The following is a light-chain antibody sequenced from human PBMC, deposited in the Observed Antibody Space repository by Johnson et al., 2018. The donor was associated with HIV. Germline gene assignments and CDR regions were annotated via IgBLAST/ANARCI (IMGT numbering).Light chain of an antibody. J-gene: IGLJ1*01. Sequence: QSVLTQPPSVSAAPGQKVTISCSGASSNIDNDYVSWYQQIPGTAPKLLIYDNNKRPSWIPDRFSGSKSGSSATLAITGLQTGDEGDYYCGSWDPSLGASPVGTGTKVSVL. V-gene: IGLV1-51*01. CDR3: GSWDPSLGASP. CDR2: DNN. CDR1: SSNIDNDY.